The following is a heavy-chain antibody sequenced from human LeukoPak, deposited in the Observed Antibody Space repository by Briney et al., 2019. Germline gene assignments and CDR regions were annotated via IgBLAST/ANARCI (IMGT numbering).Heavy chain of an antibody. D-gene: IGHD3-10*01. CDR2: ISAYNGNT. V-gene: IGHV1-18*01. CDR3: ARDSLYYGSGSYYRAFSD. Sequence: ASVKVSCKASGYTFTSYGISWVRQAPGQGLEWMGWISAYNGNTNYAQKLQGRVTMTTDTSTSTAYMELRSLRSDDTAVYYCARDSLYYGSGSYYRAFSDWGQGTLVAVSS. J-gene: IGHJ4*02. CDR1: GYTFTSYG.